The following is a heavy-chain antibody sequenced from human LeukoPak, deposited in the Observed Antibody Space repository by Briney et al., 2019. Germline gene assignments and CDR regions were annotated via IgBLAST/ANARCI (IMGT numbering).Heavy chain of an antibody. V-gene: IGHV3-66*02. CDR1: GFTVSSNY. D-gene: IGHD3-10*01. J-gene: IGHJ4*02. CDR2: IYSGGST. Sequence: HPGGSLRLSCAASGFTVSSNYMSLVRQAPGKGLEWVSVIYSGGSTYYADSVKGRFTISRDNSKNTLYLQMNSLRAEDTAVYYCARDLDRDFDYWGQGTLVTVSS. CDR3: ARDLDRDFDY.